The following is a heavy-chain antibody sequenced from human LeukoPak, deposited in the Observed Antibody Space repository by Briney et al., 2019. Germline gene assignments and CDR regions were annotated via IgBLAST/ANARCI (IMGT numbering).Heavy chain of an antibody. CDR1: GYTFTGYY. CDR3: ARDNGSGTYYMDV. D-gene: IGHD3-10*01. Sequence: ASVKVSCKASGYTFTGYYMHWVRQAPGQGLEWMGWINPNSGGTNYAQKFQGRVTMTTDSSTSTAYMELRSLRSDDTAVYYCARDNGSGTYYMDVWGKGTTVIVSS. CDR2: INPNSGGT. J-gene: IGHJ6*03. V-gene: IGHV1-2*02.